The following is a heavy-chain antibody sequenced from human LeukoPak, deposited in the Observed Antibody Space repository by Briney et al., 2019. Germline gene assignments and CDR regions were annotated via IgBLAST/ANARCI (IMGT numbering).Heavy chain of an antibody. D-gene: IGHD5-18*01. J-gene: IGHJ4*02. Sequence: GGSLRLSCAASGFTFSDYYMSWIRQAPGKGLEWVSYISSSGSTIYYADSVKGRFTISRDNAKNSLYLQMNSLRAEDTAVYYCARDRRGFSYGYWGFDYWGQGTLVTVSP. CDR3: ARDRRGFSYGYWGFDY. CDR1: GFTFSDYY. V-gene: IGHV3-11*04. CDR2: ISSSGSTI.